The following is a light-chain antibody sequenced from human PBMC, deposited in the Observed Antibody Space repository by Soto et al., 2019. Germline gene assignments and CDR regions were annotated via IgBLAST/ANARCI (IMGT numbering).Light chain of an antibody. CDR1: QSVSSY. J-gene: IGKJ4*01. CDR2: DAS. CDR3: QQRSNWPL. V-gene: IGKV3-11*01. Sequence: EIVLTQSPATLSLSPGERATLSCRASQSVSSYLAWYQQKPGQAPRLLIYDASNSATGIPARFSGSGSGTDFTLTISSLAPEDFAVYYCQQRSNWPLFGGGTKVEIK.